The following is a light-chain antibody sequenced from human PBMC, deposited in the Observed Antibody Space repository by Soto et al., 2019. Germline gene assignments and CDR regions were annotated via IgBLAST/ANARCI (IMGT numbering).Light chain of an antibody. CDR2: AAS. V-gene: IGKV1-39*01. Sequence: DIQMTQSPSSLSASVGDRVTITCRASQSISSYLNWYQQKPGKAPKLLIYAASSLQSGVPSRFSGAGSGTDFTLTISNLQPEDFATYYCQQSNSFPLTFGGGTKVDIK. CDR1: QSISSY. CDR3: QQSNSFPLT. J-gene: IGKJ4*01.